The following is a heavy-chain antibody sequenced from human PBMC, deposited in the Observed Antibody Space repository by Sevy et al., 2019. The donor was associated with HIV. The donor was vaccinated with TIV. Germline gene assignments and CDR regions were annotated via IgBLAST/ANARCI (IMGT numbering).Heavy chain of an antibody. CDR1: GFTSTYAW. CDR2: IKSKADGGTI. J-gene: IGHJ6*02. Sequence: GGSLRLSCAASGFTSTYAWMTWVRQAPGKGLEWLGRIKSKADGGTIDYAAPVKGRFNISRDDSKNTLYLQMNSLKTEDTGVYYCSTDPIILLLVTDGMDVWGRGTTVTVSS. D-gene: IGHD2-8*02. V-gene: IGHV3-15*01. CDR3: STDPIILLLVTDGMDV.